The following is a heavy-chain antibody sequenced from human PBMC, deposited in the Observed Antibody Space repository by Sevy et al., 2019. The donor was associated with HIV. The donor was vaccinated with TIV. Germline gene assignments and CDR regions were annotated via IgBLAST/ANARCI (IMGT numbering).Heavy chain of an antibody. CDR1: GFTFGNYA. V-gene: IGHV3-64D*06. J-gene: IGHJ5*02. D-gene: IGHD2-15*01. CDR2: ISDNGGST. CDR3: VKARGGTNYNWFDP. Sequence: GGSLRLSCSASGFTFGNYAMHWVRQAPGKGLEYVSSISDNGGSTYYTDSVKGRFIISRDNSKNTLYLQMTILRADDTAVYHCVKARGGTNYNWFDPWGQGTLVTVSS.